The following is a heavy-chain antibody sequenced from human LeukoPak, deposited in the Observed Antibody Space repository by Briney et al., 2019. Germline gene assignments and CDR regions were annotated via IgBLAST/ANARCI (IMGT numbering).Heavy chain of an antibody. Sequence: PGGSLRLSCAASGFTVSSNYMSWVRQAPGKGLEWVSVIYSGGSTYYADSVKGRFTISRDNSKNTLYLQMNSLRAEDTAVYYCARVNQIGAFDIWGQGTMVTVSS. V-gene: IGHV3-53*01. CDR2: IYSGGST. CDR1: GFTVSSNY. CDR3: ARVNQIGAFDI. J-gene: IGHJ3*02. D-gene: IGHD1-14*01.